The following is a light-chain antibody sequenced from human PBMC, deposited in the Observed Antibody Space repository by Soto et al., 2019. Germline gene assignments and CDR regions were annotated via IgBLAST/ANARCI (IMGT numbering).Light chain of an antibody. J-gene: IGKJ4*01. CDR1: HSVDRN. Sequence: EVVMTQSPGTLSVSTGEGATLSCRASHSVDRNLAWYQQKPGQAPRLLMYGAANRPSGIPDSCSGSGSGTEFTLTISSLQSEDFAVYYCQQYDSWPLTFGGGTKVEIK. V-gene: IGKV3D-15*01. CDR3: QQYDSWPLT. CDR2: GAA.